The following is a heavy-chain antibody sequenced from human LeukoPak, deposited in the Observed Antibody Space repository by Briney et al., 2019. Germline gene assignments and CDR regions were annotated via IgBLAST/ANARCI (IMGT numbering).Heavy chain of an antibody. V-gene: IGHV3-23*01. D-gene: IGHD3-22*01. CDR3: AKERDYYDSSGYVDY. J-gene: IGHJ4*02. CDR1: GFIFSRYA. Sequence: GGSLRLSCAASGFIFSRYAMTWVRQAPGKGLEWVSAISTSGGTTDYADSVKGRFTISRDNSKNTLYLQMNSLRAEDTAVYYCAKERDYYDSSGYVDYWGQGTLVTVSS. CDR2: ISTSGGTT.